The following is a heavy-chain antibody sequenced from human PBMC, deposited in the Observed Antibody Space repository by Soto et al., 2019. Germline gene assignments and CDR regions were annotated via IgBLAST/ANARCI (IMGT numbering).Heavy chain of an antibody. Sequence: PSETLSLTCTVSGGSISSSSYYWGWIRQPPGKGLEWIGSIYYSGSTYYNPSLKSRVTISVDTSKNQFSLKLSSVTAADTAVYYCAREEVYDFWSGSSYYDMDVWGQGTTVTVSS. CDR3: AREEVYDFWSGSSYYDMDV. D-gene: IGHD3-3*01. J-gene: IGHJ6*02. CDR2: IYYSGST. CDR1: GGSISSSSYY. V-gene: IGHV4-39*02.